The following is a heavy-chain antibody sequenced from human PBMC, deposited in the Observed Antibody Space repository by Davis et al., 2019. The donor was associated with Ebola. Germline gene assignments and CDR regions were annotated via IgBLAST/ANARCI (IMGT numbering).Heavy chain of an antibody. Sequence: ASVKVSCKASGYTFTSYGISWVRQAPGQGLEWMGWISPYNGNTNYAQKFQGRVTMTTDTSTTTAYMELRSLRSDDTAVYYCAFNRGYGVWFDPWGQGTQVTVSS. J-gene: IGHJ5*02. CDR3: AFNRGYGVWFDP. CDR2: ISPYNGNT. CDR1: GYTFTSYG. V-gene: IGHV1-18*01. D-gene: IGHD3-3*01.